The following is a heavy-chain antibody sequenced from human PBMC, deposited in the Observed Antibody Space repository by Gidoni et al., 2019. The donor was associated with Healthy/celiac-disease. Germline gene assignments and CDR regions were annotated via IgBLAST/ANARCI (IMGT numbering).Heavy chain of an antibody. Sequence: EVQLLESGGGLVQPGGSLRLSCAASGFTFSSYAMSWVRQAPGKGLGWGSAISGSGGSTYYADSVKGRFTISRDNSKNTLYLQMNSLRAEDTAVYYCAKKIGSSWTPLGNWFDPWGQGTLVTVSS. J-gene: IGHJ5*02. CDR2: ISGSGGST. D-gene: IGHD6-13*01. V-gene: IGHV3-23*01. CDR3: AKKIGSSWTPLGNWFDP. CDR1: GFTFSSYA.